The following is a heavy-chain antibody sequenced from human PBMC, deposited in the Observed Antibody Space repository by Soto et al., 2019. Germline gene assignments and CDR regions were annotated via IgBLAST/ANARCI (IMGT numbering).Heavy chain of an antibody. D-gene: IGHD1-1*01. CDR1: GFTFSSYG. CDR3: AKEGPITNWYFDY. Sequence: QVQLVESGGGVVQPGRSLRLSCAASGFTFSSYGMHWVRQAPGKGLEWVTVISYDGNVAYYADSVKGRFTISRDNSKNTLYLQMNSLRTEDTAMYYCAKEGPITNWYFDYWGQGTPVTVSS. J-gene: IGHJ4*02. CDR2: ISYDGNVA. V-gene: IGHV3-30*18.